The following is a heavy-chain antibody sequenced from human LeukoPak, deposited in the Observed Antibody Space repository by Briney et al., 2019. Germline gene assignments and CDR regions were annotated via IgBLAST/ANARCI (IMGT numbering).Heavy chain of an antibody. V-gene: IGHV3-73*01. J-gene: IGHJ4*02. D-gene: IGHD3-10*01. Sequence: GGSLKLSCAASGFTFSGSAMHWVRQASGKGLEWVGRIRSKVNSYATTYAASVEGRFTISRDDSKNTAYLQMNSLRAEDTAVYYCANAPGNFDYWGQGTLVTVSS. CDR3: ANAPGNFDY. CDR2: IRSKVNSYAT. CDR1: GFTFSGSA.